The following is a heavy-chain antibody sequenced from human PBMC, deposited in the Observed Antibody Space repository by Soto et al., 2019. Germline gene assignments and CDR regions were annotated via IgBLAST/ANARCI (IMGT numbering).Heavy chain of an antibody. Sequence: ASVKVSCKASGYTFTGYYMHWVRQAPGQGLGWMGWINPNSGGTNYAQKFQGWVTMTRDTSISTAYMELSRLRSDDTAVYYCARDIAARPVLTYYYYYRMDVWGQGTTVTVSS. J-gene: IGHJ6*02. CDR3: ARDIAARPVLTYYYYYRMDV. D-gene: IGHD6-6*01. CDR1: GYTFTGYY. CDR2: INPNSGGT. V-gene: IGHV1-2*04.